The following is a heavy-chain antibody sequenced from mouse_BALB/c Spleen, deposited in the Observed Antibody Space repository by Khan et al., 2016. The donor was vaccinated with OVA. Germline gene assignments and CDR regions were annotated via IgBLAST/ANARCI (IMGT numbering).Heavy chain of an antibody. CDR2: IWAGGST. D-gene: IGHD1-3*01. V-gene: IGHV2-9*02. J-gene: IGHJ3*01. CDR1: GFSITNYG. CDR3: ARAFYNGAWFAY. Sequence: QVQLKESGPGLVAPSQTLSITCTVSGFSITNYGVHWVRQPPGKGLEWLGVIWAGGSTNHNSALMSRLSINKDNAKNQVFLKMNSLQTDAPAIYYCARAFYNGAWFAYWGQGTLVTVSA.